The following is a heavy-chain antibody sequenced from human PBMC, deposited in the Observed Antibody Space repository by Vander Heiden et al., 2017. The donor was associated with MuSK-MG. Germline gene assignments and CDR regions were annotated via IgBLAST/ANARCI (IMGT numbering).Heavy chain of an antibody. D-gene: IGHD6-13*01. J-gene: IGHJ4*02. CDR3: ASSWAIAAAGDVY. V-gene: IGHV3-11*01. CDR2: ISSSSSTI. CDR1: GFTFSDYY. Sequence: QVQLVESGGGLVKPGGSLRLSCAASGFTFSDYYMSWIRQAPGKGLEGVSYISSSSSTIYYADSVKGRFAISRDNAKNSLYLQMNSLRAEDTAVYYCASSWAIAAAGDVYWGQGTLVTVSS.